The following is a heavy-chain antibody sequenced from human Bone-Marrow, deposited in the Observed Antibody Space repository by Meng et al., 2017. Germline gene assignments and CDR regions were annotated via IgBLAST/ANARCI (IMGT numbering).Heavy chain of an antibody. V-gene: IGHV3-23*01. CDR2: ISGSGGST. J-gene: IGHJ4*02. D-gene: IGHD4-23*01. CDR1: GFTFSSYA. Sequence: GESLKISCAASGFTFSSYAMSWVRQAPGKGLEWVSAISGSGGSTYYADSVKGRFTISRDNSKNTLYLQMNSLRAEDTAVYYCARGLDYGGNSISNYWGQGTLVTVSS. CDR3: ARGLDYGGNSISNY.